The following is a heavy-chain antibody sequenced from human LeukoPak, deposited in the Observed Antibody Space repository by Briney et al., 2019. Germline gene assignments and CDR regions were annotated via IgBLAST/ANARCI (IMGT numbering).Heavy chain of an antibody. D-gene: IGHD2-2*01. CDR1: GGSISSGGYY. V-gene: IGHV4-31*03. J-gene: IGHJ4*02. Sequence: SETLSLTCTVSGGSISSGGYYWSWIRQHPGKGLEWIGYIYYSGSTYYNPSLKSRVTISVDTSKNQFSLKLSSVTAADTAVYYCARDLRRYCSSTSCRYGRYFDYWGQGTLVTVSS. CDR3: ARDLRRYCSSTSCRYGRYFDY. CDR2: IYYSGST.